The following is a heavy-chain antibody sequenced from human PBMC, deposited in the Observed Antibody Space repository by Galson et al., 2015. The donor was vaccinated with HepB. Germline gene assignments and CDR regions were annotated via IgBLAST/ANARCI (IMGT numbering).Heavy chain of an antibody. Sequence: SVKVSCKASGGTFSSYAISWVRQALGQGLEWMGGIIPIFGTANYAQKFQGRVTITADESTSTAYMELSSLRSEDTAVYYCARASYSSSWERHYYGMDVWGQGTTVTVSS. D-gene: IGHD6-13*01. CDR2: IIPIFGTA. V-gene: IGHV1-69*13. CDR1: GGTFSSYA. J-gene: IGHJ6*02. CDR3: ARASYSSSWERHYYGMDV.